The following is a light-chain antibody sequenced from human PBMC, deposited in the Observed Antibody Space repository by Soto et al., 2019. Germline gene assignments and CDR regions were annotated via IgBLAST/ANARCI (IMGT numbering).Light chain of an antibody. J-gene: IGLJ1*01. CDR1: SSDVGGYNY. Sequence: QSVLTQPPSASGSPGQSVTISCTGTSSDVGGYNYVSWYQQHPGKAPKLLIYEVTKRPSGVPDRFSGSKSGNTASLTVSELQAEDEADYYCSSYVASKSYVFGTGTKLTVL. V-gene: IGLV2-8*01. CDR3: SSYVASKSYV. CDR2: EVT.